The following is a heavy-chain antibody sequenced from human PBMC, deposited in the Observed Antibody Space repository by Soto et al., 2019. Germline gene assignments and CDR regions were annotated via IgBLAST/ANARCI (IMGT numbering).Heavy chain of an antibody. CDR3: ARDPGYYYDSSGYYRRVPVPFDY. J-gene: IGHJ4*02. CDR1: GFTFSSYA. D-gene: IGHD3-22*01. CDR2: ISYDGSNK. V-gene: IGHV3-30-3*01. Sequence: GGSLRLSCAASGFTFSSYAMHWVRQAPGKGLEWVAVISYDGSNKYYADSVKGRFTISRDNSKNTLYLQMNSLRAEDTAVYYCARDPGYYYDSSGYYRRVPVPFDYWGQGTLVTVSS.